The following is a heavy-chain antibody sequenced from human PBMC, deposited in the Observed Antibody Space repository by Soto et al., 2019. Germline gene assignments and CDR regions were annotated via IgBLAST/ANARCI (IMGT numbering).Heavy chain of an antibody. Sequence: SETLSLTCTVSGGSISSYYWSWIRQPPGKGLEWIGYIYYSGSTNYNPSLKSRVTISVDTSKNQFSLKLSSVTAADTAVYYCARVGSIGAARAVPMGYYYGMDVWGQGTTVTVSS. CDR1: GGSISSYY. V-gene: IGHV4-59*01. D-gene: IGHD6-13*01. CDR2: IYYSGST. J-gene: IGHJ6*02. CDR3: ARVGSIGAARAVPMGYYYGMDV.